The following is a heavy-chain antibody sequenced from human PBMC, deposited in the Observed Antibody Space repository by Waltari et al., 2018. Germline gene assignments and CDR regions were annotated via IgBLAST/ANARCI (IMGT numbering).Heavy chain of an antibody. CDR3: ASRVGFHY. D-gene: IGHD1-26*01. CDR1: GFSFSDFY. CDR2: ISDNSDTI. V-gene: IGHV3-11*01. J-gene: IGHJ4*02. Sequence: QVQLVESGGGLVKPGGSLRLSCAASGFSFSDFYMSWIRQAPGKGLEWISYISDNSDTIYYADSVKGRFTISRDDAKNSVYLQMDSLRAEDTAVYYCASRVGFHYWGQGTQVTVSS.